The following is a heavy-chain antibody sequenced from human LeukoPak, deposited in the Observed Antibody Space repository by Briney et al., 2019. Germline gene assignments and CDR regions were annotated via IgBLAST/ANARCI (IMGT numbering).Heavy chain of an antibody. J-gene: IGHJ4*02. CDR1: GFTFSSYT. V-gene: IGHV3-23*01. D-gene: IGHD1-26*01. CDR2: ITSSGGTT. Sequence: GGSLRLSCAASGFTFSSYTMSWVRQAPGKGLEWVSSITSSGGTTYSADSVKRRFTISRDNSKNTLYLQMNSLRAEDTAIYYCANTEWELDYWGQGTLVTVSS. CDR3: ANTEWELDY.